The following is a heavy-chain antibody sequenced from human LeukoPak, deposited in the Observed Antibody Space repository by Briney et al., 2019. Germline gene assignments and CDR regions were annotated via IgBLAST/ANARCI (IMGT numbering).Heavy chain of an antibody. CDR3: ASQRSRATDY. J-gene: IGHJ4*02. CDR1: GGSIYSSNFY. CDR2: IYYSGST. V-gene: IGHV4-39*01. Sequence: PSETLSLTCTVSGGSIYSSNFYWAWIRQPPGKGLEWIGSIYYSGSTYYHPSLKSRVTISLDTSNNQFSLKLSSVTAADTAVYYCASQRSRATDYWGQGTLVTVSS. D-gene: IGHD3-16*01.